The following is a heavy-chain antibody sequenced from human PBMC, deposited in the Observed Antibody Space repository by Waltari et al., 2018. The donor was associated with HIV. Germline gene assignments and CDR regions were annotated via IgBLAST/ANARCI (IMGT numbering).Heavy chain of an antibody. Sequence: EVQLVEYGGGLVQPGGSLRLSCADSGFTYSSYSMNWVRQAPGKGLEWVSYISSSSSTIYYADSVKGRFTISRDNAKNSLYLQMNSLRAEDTAVYYCARDNQFGELFPDAFDIWGQGTMVTVSS. CDR3: ARDNQFGELFPDAFDI. J-gene: IGHJ3*02. V-gene: IGHV3-48*01. CDR2: ISSSSSTI. D-gene: IGHD3-10*01. CDR1: GFTYSSYS.